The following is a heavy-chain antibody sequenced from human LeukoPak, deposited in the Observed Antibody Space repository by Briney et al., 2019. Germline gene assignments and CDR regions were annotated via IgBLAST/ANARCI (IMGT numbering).Heavy chain of an antibody. Sequence: PGGSLRLSCAASGFTFSSYGMRWVRQAPGKGLEWVAVIWYDGSNKYYADSVKGRFTISRDNSKNTLYLQMNSLRAEDTAVYYFARDRGIAAAGYYYGMDVWGQGTTVTVSS. CDR3: ARDRGIAAAGYYYGMDV. J-gene: IGHJ6*02. V-gene: IGHV3-33*01. D-gene: IGHD6-13*01. CDR1: GFTFSSYG. CDR2: IWYDGSNK.